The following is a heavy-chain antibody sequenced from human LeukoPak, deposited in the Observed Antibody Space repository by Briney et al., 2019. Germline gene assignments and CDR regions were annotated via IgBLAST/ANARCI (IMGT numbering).Heavy chain of an antibody. D-gene: IGHD3-10*01. V-gene: IGHV4-59*01. CDR1: GGSFTPYY. J-gene: IGHJ5*02. CDR2: IYYSGST. CDR3: ARVRITMVSSWSDP. Sequence: SETLSLTCTVSGGSFTPYYWSWIRQPPGKGLEWIGHIYYSGSTNYNPSLKSRVTISVDTSKNQFSLKLSSVTAADTAVYYCARVRITMVSSWSDPWGQGTLVTVSS.